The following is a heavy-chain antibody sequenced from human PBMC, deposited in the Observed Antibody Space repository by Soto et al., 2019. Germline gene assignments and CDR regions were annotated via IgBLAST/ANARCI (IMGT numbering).Heavy chain of an antibody. D-gene: IGHD5-12*01. CDR1: GGTFSSYA. CDR3: ARDPDGYKAVDY. J-gene: IGHJ4*02. CDR2: IIPIFGTA. Sequence: QVQLVQSGAEVKKPGSSVKVSCKASGGTFSSYAISWVRQAPGQGLEWMGGIIPIFGTANYAQKFQGRVXIXAXXSTSTADRELSSLRSEDTAVYYCARDPDGYKAVDYWGQGTLVTVSS. V-gene: IGHV1-69*12.